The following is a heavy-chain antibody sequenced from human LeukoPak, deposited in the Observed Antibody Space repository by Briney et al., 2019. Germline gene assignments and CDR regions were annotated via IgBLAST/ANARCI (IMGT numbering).Heavy chain of an antibody. J-gene: IGHJ4*02. Sequence: ASVKVSCKASGYTFTCYYMHWVRQAPGQGVEGMGWINPNSGGTNYAQKFQGRVTMTRDTSISTAYMELSRLRSDDTAVYYCASMIAVAVAFDYWGQGTLVTVSS. CDR1: GYTFTCYY. CDR2: INPNSGGT. CDR3: ASMIAVAVAFDY. V-gene: IGHV1-2*02. D-gene: IGHD6-19*01.